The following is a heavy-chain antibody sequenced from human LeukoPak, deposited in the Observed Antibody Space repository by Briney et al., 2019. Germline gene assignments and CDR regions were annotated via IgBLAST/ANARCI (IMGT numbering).Heavy chain of an antibody. CDR3: ARGMGYSSSWVPFDY. J-gene: IGHJ4*02. Sequence: ASVKVSCKASGYTFTSFCIHWVRQAPGQGLEWMGIINPSGGSTNYAQKFQGRVTMTRDTSTSTVYMELSSLRSEDTAVYYCARGMGYSSSWVPFDYWGQGTLVTVSS. CDR1: GYTFTSFC. V-gene: IGHV1-46*01. CDR2: INPSGGST. D-gene: IGHD6-13*01.